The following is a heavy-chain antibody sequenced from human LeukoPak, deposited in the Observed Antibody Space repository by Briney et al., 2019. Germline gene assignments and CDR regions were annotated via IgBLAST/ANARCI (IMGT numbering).Heavy chain of an antibody. CDR1: GGSISSYY. D-gene: IGHD6-19*01. Sequence: PSETLSLTCTVSGGSISSYYWSWIRQPPGKGLEWIGYIYYSGSTNYNPSLKSRVTISVDTSKNQFSLKLSSVTAADTAVYYCARVPGYSSGWAPFDYWGQGTLVTVSS. J-gene: IGHJ4*02. CDR2: IYYSGST. CDR3: ARVPGYSSGWAPFDY. V-gene: IGHV4-59*01.